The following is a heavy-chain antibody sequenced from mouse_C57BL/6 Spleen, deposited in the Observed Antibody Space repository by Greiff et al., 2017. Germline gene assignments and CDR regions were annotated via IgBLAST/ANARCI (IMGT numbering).Heavy chain of an antibody. Sequence: VQLVESGPELVKPGASVKISCKASGYAFSSYRMNWVKQRPGKGLEWIGRIYPGDGDTNYNGKFKGKATMTADKSSSTVYMQLSRLTSDDSAVYFCARWGLPLYAMDYWGQGTSVTVSS. V-gene: IGHV1-82*01. CDR3: ARWGLPLYAMDY. D-gene: IGHD2-2*01. J-gene: IGHJ4*01. CDR1: GYAFSSYR. CDR2: IYPGDGDT.